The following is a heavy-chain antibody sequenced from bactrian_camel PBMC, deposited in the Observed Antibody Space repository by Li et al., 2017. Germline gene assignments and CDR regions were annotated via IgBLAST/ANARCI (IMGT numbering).Heavy chain of an antibody. CDR1: GFTFSTYA. D-gene: IGHD1*01. CDR2: IDSDGSST. V-gene: IGHV3S35*01. Sequence: VQLVESGGGLVQPGGSLVLSCAASGFTFSTYAMSWVRQAPGKGLEWVSSIDSDGSSTDYAASVKGRFTVSRDNAKNTVWLLVNNLQSEDTALYYCAKGLFSTADGLGHTVRGQGTQVTVS. J-gene: IGHJ4*01.